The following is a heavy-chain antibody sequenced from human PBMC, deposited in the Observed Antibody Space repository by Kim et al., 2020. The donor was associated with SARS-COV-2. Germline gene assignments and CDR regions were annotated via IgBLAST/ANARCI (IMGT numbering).Heavy chain of an antibody. CDR2: IYYSGST. D-gene: IGHD3-10*01. J-gene: IGHJ4*02. Sequence: SETLSLTCTVSGGSISSGGYYWSWIRQHPGKGLEWIGYIYYSGSTYYNPSLKSRVTISVDTSKNQFSLKLSSVTAADTAVYYCASDRGRTMVRPTDYYFDYWGQGTLVTVSS. V-gene: IGHV4-31*03. CDR3: ASDRGRTMVRPTDYYFDY. CDR1: GGSISSGGYY.